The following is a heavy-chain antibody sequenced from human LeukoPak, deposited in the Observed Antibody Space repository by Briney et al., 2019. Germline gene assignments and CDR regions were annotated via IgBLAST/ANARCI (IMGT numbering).Heavy chain of an antibody. V-gene: IGHV3-30*02. CDR3: AKQEVDWNYVVLDY. Sequence: GGSLRLSCAVSGFTFSSYGMHWVRQAPGKGLEWVAFIRYDGSNKYYADSVKGRFTISRDNSKNTLYLQMNSLRAEDTAVYYCAKQEVDWNYVVLDYWGQGTLVTVSS. CDR1: GFTFSSYG. CDR2: IRYDGSNK. J-gene: IGHJ4*02. D-gene: IGHD1-7*01.